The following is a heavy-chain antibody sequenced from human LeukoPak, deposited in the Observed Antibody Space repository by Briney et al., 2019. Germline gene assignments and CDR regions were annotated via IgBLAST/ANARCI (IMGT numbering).Heavy chain of an antibody. D-gene: IGHD4-17*01. CDR3: ARAGTTVTTPYYYGMDV. CDR1: GFTFSSCA. V-gene: IGHV3-30-3*01. Sequence: PGRSLRLSCAASGFTFSSCALHWVRQAPAKGLEWVTVISFDGSNKYYADSVKGRFTISRDNSKNTLYLQMSSLRAEDTAVYYCARAGTTVTTPYYYGMDVWGQGTTVTVSS. J-gene: IGHJ6*02. CDR2: ISFDGSNK.